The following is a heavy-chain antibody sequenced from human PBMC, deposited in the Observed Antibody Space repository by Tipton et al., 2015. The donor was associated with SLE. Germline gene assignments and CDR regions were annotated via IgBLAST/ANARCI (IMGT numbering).Heavy chain of an antibody. J-gene: IGHJ6*03. CDR1: GGSITSHY. D-gene: IGHD4-23*01. CDR2: IYYRGST. CDR3: ARLQGGGTAGRWYYMDV. Sequence: GLVKPSETLSLSCTVSGGSITSHYWSWLRQPPGKGLEWIGYIYYRGSTNYNPSLERRVTISVDTSKNQFSLKLYSVTAADTAVYYCARLQGGGTAGRWYYMDVWGKGTPVTVSS. V-gene: IGHV4-59*11.